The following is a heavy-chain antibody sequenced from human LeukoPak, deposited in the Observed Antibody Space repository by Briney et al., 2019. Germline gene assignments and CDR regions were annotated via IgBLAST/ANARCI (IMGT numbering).Heavy chain of an antibody. V-gene: IGHV4-39*01. J-gene: IGHJ4*02. CDR3: ARQAMVRGVSIDY. D-gene: IGHD3-10*01. Sequence: SETLSLTCTVSGGSISNSSYYWGWIRQPPGKGLEWIGSIYYSGSTYYNPSLKSRVTISVDTSKNQFSLKLSSVTAADTAVYYCARQAMVRGVSIDYWGQGTLVTVSS. CDR1: GGSISNSSYY. CDR2: IYYSGST.